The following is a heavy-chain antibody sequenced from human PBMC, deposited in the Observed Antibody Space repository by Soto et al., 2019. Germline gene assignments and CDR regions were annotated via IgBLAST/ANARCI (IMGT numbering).Heavy chain of an antibody. V-gene: IGHV2-5*01. J-gene: IGHJ6*02. Sequence: SGPTLVNPTQTLTLTCTLSGFSLNTGGGGVVWIRQPPGKALEWLALIYWNDDKRYSPSLKSRLTITKDTSRNQVVLTMTNMAPDDTGTYFCAHRPNWGINGLGAWGQGTTVTVSS. CDR2: IYWNDDK. D-gene: IGHD7-27*01. CDR3: AHRPNWGINGLGA. CDR1: GFSLNTGGGG.